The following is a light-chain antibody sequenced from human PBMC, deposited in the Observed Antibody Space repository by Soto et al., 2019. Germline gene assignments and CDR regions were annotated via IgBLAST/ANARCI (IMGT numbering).Light chain of an antibody. Sequence: EIVLTQSPATLSLSPGERATLSCRASQSVSSYLAWYQQKPGQAPRLLIYDASNRATGIPARFSGSGSGTDFTITISSLEPEDSAVYYCQQRSNWLFTFGPGTKVDIK. J-gene: IGKJ3*01. V-gene: IGKV3-11*01. CDR3: QQRSNWLFT. CDR2: DAS. CDR1: QSVSSY.